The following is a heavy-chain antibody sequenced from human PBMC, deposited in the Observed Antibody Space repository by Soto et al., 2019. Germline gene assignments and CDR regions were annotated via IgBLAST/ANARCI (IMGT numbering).Heavy chain of an antibody. Sequence: EVQLVESGGGLVQPGGSLRLSCVDSGFTFSSYWMSWVRQAPVKGLEWVGNIKQDGSEENYVDSVKGRFTISRDNAKNSMDRQRNSLGAEDTAVYYCARIAASGRGWDVWGQGTTVVVSS. D-gene: IGHD6-13*01. CDR1: GFTFSSYW. CDR3: ARIAASGRGWDV. CDR2: IKQDGSEE. J-gene: IGHJ6*02. V-gene: IGHV3-7*01.